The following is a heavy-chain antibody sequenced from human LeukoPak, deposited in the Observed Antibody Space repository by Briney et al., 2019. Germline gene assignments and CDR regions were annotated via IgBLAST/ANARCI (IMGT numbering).Heavy chain of an antibody. CDR2: ISYDGSNK. Sequence: PGGSLRLSCTASGFTFSSYGMHWVRQAPGKGLEWVTVISYDGSNKYFADSVKGRFTISRDDSKNTLFLQMNSLRAEDTAVYYCGKDMTQFWSGPDYWGQGTLVTVSS. J-gene: IGHJ4*02. CDR1: GFTFSSYG. V-gene: IGHV3-30*18. D-gene: IGHD3-3*01. CDR3: GKDMTQFWSGPDY.